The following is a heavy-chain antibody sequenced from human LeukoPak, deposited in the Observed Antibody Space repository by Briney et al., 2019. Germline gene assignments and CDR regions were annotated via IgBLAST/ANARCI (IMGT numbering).Heavy chain of an antibody. V-gene: IGHV4-34*01. CDR2: INHSGST. CDR1: GGSFSGYY. J-gene: IGHJ4*02. CDR3: ARRIVVVPAARRSHFDY. Sequence: AETLSLTCAVYGGSFSGYYWSWIRQPPGKGLEWIGEINHSGSTNYNPSLKSRVTISVDTSKNQFSLKLSSVTAADTAVYYCARRIVVVPAARRSHFDYWGQGTLVTVSS. D-gene: IGHD2-2*01.